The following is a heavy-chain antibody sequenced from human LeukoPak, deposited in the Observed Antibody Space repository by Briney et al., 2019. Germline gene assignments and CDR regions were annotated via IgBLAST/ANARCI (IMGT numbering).Heavy chain of an antibody. CDR3: ARAKPNWNPPDC. Sequence: SETLSLTCTVSGDSVSSNYWSWTRQPPGKGLEWIGYIYNSGSTSYNPSIKSRVTISVDTSKNQFSLKLSSVTAADTAVYYCARAKPNWNPPDCWGQGTLVSVSS. CDR1: GDSVSSNY. J-gene: IGHJ4*02. CDR2: IYNSGST. D-gene: IGHD1-1*01. V-gene: IGHV4-59*08.